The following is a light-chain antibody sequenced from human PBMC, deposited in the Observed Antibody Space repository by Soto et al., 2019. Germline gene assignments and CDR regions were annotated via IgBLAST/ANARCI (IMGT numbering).Light chain of an antibody. CDR1: QSVSSNY. CDR2: GVS. CDR3: QQFGSSPLYT. J-gene: IGKJ2*01. V-gene: IGKV3-20*01. Sequence: IVLTQSPGTLSLSTGERATLSCRASQSVSSNYLAWYQQKPGQAPRLLIYGVSSRATGIPDRFSGSGSGTDFTLTISRLEPEDFAVYYCQQFGSSPLYTFGQGTKLEIK.